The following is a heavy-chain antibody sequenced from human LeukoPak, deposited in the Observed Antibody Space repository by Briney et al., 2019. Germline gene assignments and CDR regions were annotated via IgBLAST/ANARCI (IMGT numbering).Heavy chain of an antibody. J-gene: IGHJ4*02. Sequence: GESLKISCKGSGYSFTSYWIGWVRQMPGKGLEWMGIIYPGDSDTRYSPSFQGQVTISADKSISTAYLQWSSLKASDTAMYHCARLEYSSSAIGYFDYWGQGTLVTVSS. CDR2: IYPGDSDT. CDR1: GYSFTSYW. D-gene: IGHD6-6*01. CDR3: ARLEYSSSAIGYFDY. V-gene: IGHV5-51*01.